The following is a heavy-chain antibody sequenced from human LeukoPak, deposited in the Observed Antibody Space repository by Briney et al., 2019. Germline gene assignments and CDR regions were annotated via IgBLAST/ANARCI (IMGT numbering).Heavy chain of an antibody. D-gene: IGHD3-10*01. J-gene: IGHJ5*02. CDR1: GGSFSGYY. V-gene: IGHV4-34*01. CDR3: ARDHVGQYYGSGSYYWFDP. Sequence: SETLSLTCAVYGGSFSGYYWSWIRQPPGKGLEWIGEINHSGSTNYNPSLKSRVTISVDTSKNQFSLKLSSVTAADTAVYYCARDHVGQYYGSGSYYWFDPWGQGTLVTVSS. CDR2: INHSGST.